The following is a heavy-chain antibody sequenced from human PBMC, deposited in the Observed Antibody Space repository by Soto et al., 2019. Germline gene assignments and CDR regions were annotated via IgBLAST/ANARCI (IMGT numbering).Heavy chain of an antibody. J-gene: IGHJ4*02. V-gene: IGHV3-7*04. CDR2: IKNDGSEK. D-gene: IGHD3-16*01. Sequence: EVQLVESGGGLVQPGGSLRLSCAASGFTFTSYWMTWVRQAPGKGLEWVANIKNDGSEKYSVDSVTGRFTISRDNAKNSLYLQMNSLGAEDTAVYYCARGGGRFAFWGQGILVTVAS. CDR3: ARGGGRFAF. CDR1: GFTFTSYW.